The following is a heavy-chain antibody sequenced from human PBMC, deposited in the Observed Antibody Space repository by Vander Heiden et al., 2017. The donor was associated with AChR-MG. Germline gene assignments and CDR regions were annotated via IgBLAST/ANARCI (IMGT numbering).Heavy chain of an antibody. CDR2: ISWNSGSI. CDR3: AKVSEYSSSSALTYFDY. J-gene: IGHJ4*02. CDR1: GFTFDDYA. D-gene: IGHD6-6*01. Sequence: EVQLVESGGGLVQPGRSLRLSCAASGFTFDDYAMHWVRQAPGKGLEWVSGISWNSGSIGYADSVKGRFTISRDNAKNSLYLQMNSLRAEDTALYYCAKVSEYSSSSALTYFDYWGQGTLVTVSS. V-gene: IGHV3-9*01.